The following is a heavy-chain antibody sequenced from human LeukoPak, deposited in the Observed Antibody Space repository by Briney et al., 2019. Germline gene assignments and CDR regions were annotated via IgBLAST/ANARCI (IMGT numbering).Heavy chain of an antibody. CDR1: GYTLTDYY. Sequence: GASVKVSCKASGYTLTDYYMHWVRQAPGQGLEWMGWINPNSGGTNFAQKFQGRVTMTTDTSISTAYMEVSSLISDDTAVYFCARGFVAGDFDYWGQGTLVTVSS. V-gene: IGHV1-2*02. D-gene: IGHD6-19*01. CDR3: ARGFVAGDFDY. CDR2: INPNSGGT. J-gene: IGHJ4*02.